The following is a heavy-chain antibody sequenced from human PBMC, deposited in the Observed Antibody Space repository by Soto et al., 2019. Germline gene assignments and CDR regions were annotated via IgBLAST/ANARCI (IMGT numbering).Heavy chain of an antibody. V-gene: IGHV1-2*03. J-gene: IGHJ4*02. D-gene: IGHD3-22*01. CDR3: ARGGTFAYDTSGYSVY. CDR1: GYTFSAYY. CDR2: INPKSGGT. Sequence: GASVKVSCKTSGYTFSAYYMHWVLQAPGQGLEWMGWINPKSGGTLYAQKFQGRVTMTRDMSISTAYMELSRLRSDDTAVYYCARGGTFAYDTSGYSVYWGQGTLVTVSS.